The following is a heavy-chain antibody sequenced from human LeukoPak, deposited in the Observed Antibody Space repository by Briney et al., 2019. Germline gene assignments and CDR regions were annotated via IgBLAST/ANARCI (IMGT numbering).Heavy chain of an antibody. Sequence: PSQTLSLTCNVSGGSISSGSYYWSWIRQPAGKGLEWIGRIYTSGSTNYNPSLKSRVTISVDTSKNQFSLKLSSVTAADTAVYYCARAGDFWSGYYVDYWGQGTLVTVSS. V-gene: IGHV4-61*02. CDR3: ARAGDFWSGYYVDY. D-gene: IGHD3-3*01. CDR2: IYTSGST. J-gene: IGHJ4*02. CDR1: GGSISSGSYY.